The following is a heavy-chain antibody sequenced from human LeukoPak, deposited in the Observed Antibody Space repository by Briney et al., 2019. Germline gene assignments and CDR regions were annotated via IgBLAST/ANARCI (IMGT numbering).Heavy chain of an antibody. CDR2: IKQDGSET. D-gene: IGHD3-22*01. Sequence: GGSLRLSCAASGFTFRSYWMSWVRQAPGKGLEWVANIKQDGSETYYVDSVKGRFTISRDNAKNSLYLQMNSLRAEDTAVYYCARGGTNPYYDSSGLRSVWFDPWGQGTLVTVSS. CDR1: GFTFRSYW. CDR3: ARGGTNPYYDSSGLRSVWFDP. J-gene: IGHJ5*02. V-gene: IGHV3-7*02.